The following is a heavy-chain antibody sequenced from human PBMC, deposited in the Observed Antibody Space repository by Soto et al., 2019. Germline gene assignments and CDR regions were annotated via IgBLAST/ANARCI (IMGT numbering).Heavy chain of an antibody. Sequence: QVQLVQSGGGVVQPGRSLRLSCAASGFDFNTYGLHWVRQAPGKGLEWVAGISFDGGNQYYADSVKDRFTISRDKSNNTLYLPMNSLGAEDTATYYCAKDSGVTAAGSGGWFDPWGQGTLVIVSS. CDR2: ISFDGGNQ. CDR3: AKDSGVTAAGSGGWFDP. D-gene: IGHD6-13*01. J-gene: IGHJ5*02. CDR1: GFDFNTYG. V-gene: IGHV3-30*18.